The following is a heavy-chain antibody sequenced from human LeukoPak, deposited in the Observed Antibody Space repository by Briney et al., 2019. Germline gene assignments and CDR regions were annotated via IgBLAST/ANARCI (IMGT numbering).Heavy chain of an antibody. J-gene: IGHJ5*02. CDR1: GYTFTGYY. CDR3: ARGSPGYSGYDYWFDP. Sequence: GASVKVSCKASGYTFTGYYMHWVRQAPGQGLEWMGWINPNSGGTNYAQKFQGRVTMTRDTSISTAYMELSRLRSDDTAVYYCARGSPGYSGYDYWFDPWGQGTLVTVSS. V-gene: IGHV1-2*02. D-gene: IGHD5-12*01. CDR2: INPNSGGT.